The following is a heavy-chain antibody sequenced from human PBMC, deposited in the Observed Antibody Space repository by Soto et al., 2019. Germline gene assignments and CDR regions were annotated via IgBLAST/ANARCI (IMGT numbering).Heavy chain of an antibody. CDR3: ARDLIAATGEP. Sequence: KVSCKASGYTFTGDYMHWVRQAPGQGLEWMGWINPNSGGTNYAQKFQGRVSMTRDTSISTAYMELSRLRSDDTAVYYCARDLIAATGEPWGQGTLVTVSS. J-gene: IGHJ5*02. V-gene: IGHV1-2*02. CDR1: GYTFTGDY. D-gene: IGHD6-25*01. CDR2: INPNSGGT.